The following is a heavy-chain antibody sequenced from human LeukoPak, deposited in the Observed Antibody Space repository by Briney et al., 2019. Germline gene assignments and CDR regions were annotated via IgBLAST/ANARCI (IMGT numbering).Heavy chain of an antibody. CDR3: ARYSKPSYYYYMDV. CDR1: GVSISISGYY. J-gene: IGHJ6*03. D-gene: IGHD6-13*01. Sequence: PSETLSLTCTVSGVSISISGYYWGWIRQPPGKGLEWIGYIYYSGSTNYNPSLKSRVTISVDTSKNQFSLKLSSVTAADTAVYYCARYSKPSYYYYMDVWGKGTTVTISS. V-gene: IGHV4-61*05. CDR2: IYYSGST.